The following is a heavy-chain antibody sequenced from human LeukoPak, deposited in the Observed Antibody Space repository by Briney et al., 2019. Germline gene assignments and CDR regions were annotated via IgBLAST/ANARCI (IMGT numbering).Heavy chain of an antibody. D-gene: IGHD6-19*01. CDR1: GFTFTSYS. V-gene: IGHV3-23*01. J-gene: IGHJ4*02. CDR3: ATSNRIAVAGYFDY. Sequence: GGSLRLSCAASGFTFTSYSMSWVRQAPGKGLEWVSAISGSGGSTYYADSVKGRFTISRDNSKNTLYLQMNSLRAEDTAVYYCATSNRIAVAGYFDYWGQGTLVTVSS. CDR2: ISGSGGST.